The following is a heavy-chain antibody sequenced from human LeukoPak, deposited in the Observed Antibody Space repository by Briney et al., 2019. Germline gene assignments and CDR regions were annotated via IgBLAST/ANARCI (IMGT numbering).Heavy chain of an antibody. CDR1: GFTFSIYS. CDR2: IISSSSYI. V-gene: IGHV3-21*01. Sequence: PGVSLRLSCAASGFTFSIYSMNWVRHAPGKGLEWVSSIISSSSYIYYTDSVKGRFTISRHNAKNSLYLQMNSLRAEDKAVYYCARDTPHDYWGQGTLVTVSS. CDR3: ARDTPHDY. J-gene: IGHJ4*02.